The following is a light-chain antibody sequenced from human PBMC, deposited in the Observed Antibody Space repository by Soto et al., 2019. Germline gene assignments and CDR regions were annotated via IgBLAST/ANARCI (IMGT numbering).Light chain of an antibody. J-gene: IGLJ1*01. V-gene: IGLV2-11*01. CDR3: CSYAGSYSYV. CDR2: DVS. Sequence: QSALTQPRSVSGSPGQSVTISCTGTSSDVGGYNYVSWYQEQPGKAPKLMIYDVSKRPSGVPDRFSGSKSGNTASLTISGLQADDEADYYCCSYAGSYSYVFGTGTKLNVL. CDR1: SSDVGGYNY.